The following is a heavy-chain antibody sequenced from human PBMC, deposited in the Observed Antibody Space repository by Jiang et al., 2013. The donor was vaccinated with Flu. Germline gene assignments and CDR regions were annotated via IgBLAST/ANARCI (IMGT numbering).Heavy chain of an antibody. V-gene: IGHV1-46*01. CDR3: ARDNSPKGFDP. CDR1: GYTFISHY. Sequence: GAEVKKPGSSVKISCSASGYTFISHYIHWVRQAPGQGLEWMGIINPGSGSATSTQKFQDRVTMTTDTSTNTVYMELSSLRSEDTAMYYCARDNSPKGFDPWGQGTLVTVSS. J-gene: IGHJ5*02. D-gene: IGHD2/OR15-2a*01. CDR2: INPGSGSA.